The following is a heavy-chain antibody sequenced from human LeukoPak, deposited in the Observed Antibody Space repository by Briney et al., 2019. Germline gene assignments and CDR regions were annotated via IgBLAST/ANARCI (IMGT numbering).Heavy chain of an antibody. Sequence: GRSLRLSCAASGFTFSSYAMHRVRQAPGKGLEWVAVISYDGSNKYYADSVKGRFTISRDNSKNTLYLQMNSLRAEDTAVYYCARDIAAEFWGQGTLVTVSS. CDR1: GFTFSSYA. CDR2: ISYDGSNK. D-gene: IGHD6-13*01. J-gene: IGHJ4*02. CDR3: ARDIAAEF. V-gene: IGHV3-30-3*01.